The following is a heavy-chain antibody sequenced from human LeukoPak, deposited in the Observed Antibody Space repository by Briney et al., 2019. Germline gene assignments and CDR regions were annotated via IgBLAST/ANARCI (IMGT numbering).Heavy chain of an antibody. CDR1: GFTFSNYA. J-gene: IGHJ4*02. D-gene: IGHD3-10*01. V-gene: IGHV3-23*01. CDR3: AKRGVRGAYYFDH. Sequence: PGGSVPLPCAASGFTFSNYAMTWVRQAPGKGLEWVSTMSSTDGTTFYADSVKGRFTISRDNSKNILYLQMNNLRAEDTAVYHCAKRGVRGAYYFDHWGQGTVDTVSS. CDR2: MSSTDGTT.